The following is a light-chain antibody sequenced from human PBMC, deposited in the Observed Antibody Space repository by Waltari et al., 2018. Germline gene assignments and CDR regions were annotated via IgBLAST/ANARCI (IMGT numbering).Light chain of an antibody. CDR1: TSAVGGYTY. CDR2: EVS. J-gene: IGLJ2*01. CDR3: SSYAGSNNLV. Sequence: QSALTQPPSASGSPGQPVTISCTGTTSAVGGYTYVSWYQQPPGKAPKLMIYEVSKRPSGVPDRFSGSKSGNTASLTVSGLQAEDEADYYCSSYAGSNNLVFGGGTKLTVL. V-gene: IGLV2-8*01.